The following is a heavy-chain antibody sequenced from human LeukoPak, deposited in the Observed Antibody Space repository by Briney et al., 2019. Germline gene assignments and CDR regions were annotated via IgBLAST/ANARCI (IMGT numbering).Heavy chain of an antibody. V-gene: IGHV3-9*01. CDR1: GFTFVDYA. CDR3: AKGRDKYQLLSKNWFDP. J-gene: IGHJ5*02. CDR2: ISWNSGSI. D-gene: IGHD2-2*01. Sequence: TGGSLRLSCAASGFTFVDYAMHWVRQAPGKGLEWVSGISWNSGSIGYADSVKGRFTISRDDAKNSLYLQMNSLRAEDTALYYCAKGRDKYQLLSKNWFDPWGQGTLVTVSS.